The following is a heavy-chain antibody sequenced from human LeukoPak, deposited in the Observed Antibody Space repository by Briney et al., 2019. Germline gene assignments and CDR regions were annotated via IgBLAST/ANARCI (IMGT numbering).Heavy chain of an antibody. V-gene: IGHV1-8*03. Sequence: ASVKVSCKASGYTFTSYDINWVRQATGQGLEWMGWMNPNSGNTGYAQKFQGRVTITRNTSISTAYMELSSLRSEDTAVYYCARGGTSLMDFDYWGQGTLVTVSS. D-gene: IGHD2-2*01. J-gene: IGHJ4*02. CDR2: MNPNSGNT. CDR1: GYTFTSYD. CDR3: ARGGTSLMDFDY.